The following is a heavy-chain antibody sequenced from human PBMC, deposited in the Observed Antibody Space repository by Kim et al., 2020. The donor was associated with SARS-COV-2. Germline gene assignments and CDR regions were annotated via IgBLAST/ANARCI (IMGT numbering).Heavy chain of an antibody. CDR3: ARDLGAVAGFDY. J-gene: IGHJ4*02. Sequence: SETLSLTCTVSGGSISSYYWAWIRQHPGKRLECIGNIHYSGSTNYNPSLKSRVTISIDASKNQFSLKLSSVTAADTAVYYCARDLGAVAGFDYWGQGTLVTVSS. CDR1: GGSISSYY. CDR2: IHYSGST. D-gene: IGHD6-19*01. V-gene: IGHV4-59*13.